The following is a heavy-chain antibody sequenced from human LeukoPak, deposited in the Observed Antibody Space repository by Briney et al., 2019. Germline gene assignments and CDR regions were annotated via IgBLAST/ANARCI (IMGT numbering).Heavy chain of an antibody. Sequence: GGSLRLSCAASGFTFDDYGMSWVRQAPGKGLEWVSGINWNGGSTGYADSVKGRFTISRDNAKNSLYLQMNSLRAEDTALYYCAKDRLGATTAGYYYYYYYMDVWGKGTTVTVSS. CDR2: INWNGGST. CDR3: AKDRLGATTAGYYYYYYYMDV. J-gene: IGHJ6*03. V-gene: IGHV3-20*04. D-gene: IGHD1-26*01. CDR1: GFTFDDYG.